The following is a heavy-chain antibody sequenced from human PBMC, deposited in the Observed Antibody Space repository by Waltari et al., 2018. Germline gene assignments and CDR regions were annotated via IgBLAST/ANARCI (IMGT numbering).Heavy chain of an antibody. CDR3: VRLEDCTGPGGHCYSGDPFALDV. V-gene: IGHV4-34*02. Sequence: QVQLQQWGAGLLQSSETLSLTCAVYGGSFSGYYWGWVRQPPGKGLEWSGEINHAGCTNHNPSLRGRVTMSADTSKSQFSLKLNSVTAADTAVYYCVRLEDCTGPGGHCYSGDPFALDVWGQGTTVTVSS. CDR2: INHAGCT. D-gene: IGHD2-15*01. CDR1: GGSFSGYY. J-gene: IGHJ6*02.